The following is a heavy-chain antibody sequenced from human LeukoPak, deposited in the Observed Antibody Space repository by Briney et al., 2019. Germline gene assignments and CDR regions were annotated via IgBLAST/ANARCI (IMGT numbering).Heavy chain of an antibody. Sequence: GGSPRLSCAASGFTASSNYMSWGRQAPGKGLEWVSVIYSGGSTYYADSVKGRFTISRDNSKNTLYLQMNSLRAEDTAVYYCARDPLAVATHFDYWGQGTRVTVSS. J-gene: IGHJ4*02. CDR2: IYSGGST. CDR3: ARDPLAVATHFDY. D-gene: IGHD6-19*01. CDR1: GFTASSNY. V-gene: IGHV3-53*05.